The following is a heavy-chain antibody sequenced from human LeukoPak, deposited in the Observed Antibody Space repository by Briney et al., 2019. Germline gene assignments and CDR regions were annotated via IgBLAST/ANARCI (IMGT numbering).Heavy chain of an antibody. CDR1: GYSFTSYW. CDR3: ASDSHPYYYDSSGYYHHAFDI. V-gene: IGHV5-51*01. D-gene: IGHD3-22*01. J-gene: IGHJ3*02. CDR2: TYPGDSDT. Sequence: GESLKISCKGSGYSFTSYWIGWVRQMPGKGLEWMGITYPGDSDTRYSPSFQGQVTISADKSISTAYLQWGSLKASDTAMYYCASDSHPYYYDSSGYYHHAFDIWGQGTMVTVSS.